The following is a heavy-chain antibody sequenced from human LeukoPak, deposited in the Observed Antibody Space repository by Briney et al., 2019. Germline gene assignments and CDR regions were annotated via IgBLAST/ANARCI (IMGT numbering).Heavy chain of an antibody. V-gene: IGHV5-51*01. Sequence: GESLKISCKGSGYSFTSYWIGWVRQMPGKGLGWMGIIYPGDTDTRYSPSFQGQVTISADKSISTAYLQWSSLKASDTAMYYCARLALERRYYFDYWGQGTLVTVSS. J-gene: IGHJ4*02. D-gene: IGHD1-1*01. CDR3: ARLALERRYYFDY. CDR2: IYPGDTDT. CDR1: GYSFTSYW.